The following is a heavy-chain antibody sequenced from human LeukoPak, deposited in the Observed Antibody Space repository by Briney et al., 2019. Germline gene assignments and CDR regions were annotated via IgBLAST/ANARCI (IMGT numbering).Heavy chain of an antibody. V-gene: IGHV3-23*01. CDR1: GFTFSSYA. CDR3: AKTKVPNYYGSGSYVDY. J-gene: IGHJ4*02. CDR2: ISGSGDNT. D-gene: IGHD3-10*01. Sequence: GGSLRLSCAASGFTFSSYAMSWVRQAPGKGLEWVSGISGSGDNTYYADSVKGRFTISRDNSKNTLYLQMNSLRAEDTAVYYCAKTKVPNYYGSGSYVDYWGQGTLVTVSS.